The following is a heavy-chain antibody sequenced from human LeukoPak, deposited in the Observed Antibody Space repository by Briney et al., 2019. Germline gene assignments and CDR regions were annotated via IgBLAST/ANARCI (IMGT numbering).Heavy chain of an antibody. J-gene: IGHJ4*02. CDR2: IGTITTST. Sequence: PGGSLRLSCAASGFTFRIYEMNWVRQAPGKGLEWVSYIGTITTSTYYADSVKGRFTVSRDDAKSSLYLQMSSLRAEDTAVNYCARTVYDLRGQRLVPGLEYWGQGTLVTVSS. D-gene: IGHD6-13*01. CDR1: GFTFRIYE. V-gene: IGHV3-48*03. CDR3: ARTVYDLRGQRLVPGLEY.